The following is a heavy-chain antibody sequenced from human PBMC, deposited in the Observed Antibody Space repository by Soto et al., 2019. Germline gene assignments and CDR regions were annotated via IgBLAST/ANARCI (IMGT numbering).Heavy chain of an antibody. J-gene: IGHJ4*03. CDR1: GFTFSSYA. D-gene: IGHD2-21*02. Sequence: EVQLLESGGGLVQPGGSLRLSCAASGFTFSSYAMSWVRQAPGKGLEWVSGMSGSGGSTYYADSVKGRFTVSRDNSKNTLYLQMSSLRSEDTAIYCCAKDPKATAWGYFDYWGQGTLVTVSS. V-gene: IGHV3-23*01. CDR3: AKDPKATAWGYFDY. CDR2: MSGSGGST.